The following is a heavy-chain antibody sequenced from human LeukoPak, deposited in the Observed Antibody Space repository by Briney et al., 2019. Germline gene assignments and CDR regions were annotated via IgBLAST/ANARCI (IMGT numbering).Heavy chain of an antibody. CDR3: ARDLDSGYGYYFDY. Sequence: GGSLRLSCAASGFTFSSYAMHWVRQAPGKGPEWVAVISYDGSNKYYTDSVKGRFTISRDNSKNTLYLQMNSLRAEDTAVYYCARDLDSGYGYYFDYWGQGTLVTVSS. J-gene: IGHJ4*02. V-gene: IGHV3-30-3*01. CDR1: GFTFSSYA. CDR2: ISYDGSNK. D-gene: IGHD5-12*01.